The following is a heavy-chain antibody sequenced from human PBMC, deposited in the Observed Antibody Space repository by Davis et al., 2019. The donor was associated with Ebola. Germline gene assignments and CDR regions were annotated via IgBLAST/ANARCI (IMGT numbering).Heavy chain of an antibody. Sequence: SGTLSLTCAVYGDSVSDYFWSWIRQPPGKGLEWIGETGHSGYTNYSPSLKSRVTISVDTSKNQFSLKLTSVTAADTAVYYCARDHGGGRMDVWGQGTTVTVSS. CDR3: ARDHGGGRMDV. V-gene: IGHV4-34*01. CDR2: TGHSGYT. CDR1: GDSVSDYF. J-gene: IGHJ6*02. D-gene: IGHD3-16*01.